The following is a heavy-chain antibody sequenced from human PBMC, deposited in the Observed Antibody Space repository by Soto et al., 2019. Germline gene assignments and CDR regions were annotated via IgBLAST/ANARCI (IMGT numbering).Heavy chain of an antibody. CDR1: GFTFSSYG. Sequence: GGSLRLSCAASGFTFSSYGMHWVRQAPGKGLEWVAVISYDGSNKYYADSVKGRFTISRDNSKNTLYLQMNSLRAEDTAVYYCAKLNYGYHGMDVWGQGTTVTVSS. CDR2: ISYDGSNK. D-gene: IGHD3-16*01. CDR3: AKLNYGYHGMDV. J-gene: IGHJ6*02. V-gene: IGHV3-30*18.